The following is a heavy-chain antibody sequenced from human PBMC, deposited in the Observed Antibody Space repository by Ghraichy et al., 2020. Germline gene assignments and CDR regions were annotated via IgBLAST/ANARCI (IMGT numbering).Heavy chain of an antibody. Sequence: GESLNISCAASGFTSSTYWMNWVRQAPGKGLEWVANINQRGSETHYVDSVKGRFTISRDNAKNSLYLQMNSPRADDTAVYFCARDDWGWSDCWGQGTLVTVSS. D-gene: IGHD2-8*02. J-gene: IGHJ4*02. CDR1: GFTSSTYW. CDR3: ARDDWGWSDC. CDR2: INQRGSET. V-gene: IGHV3-7*04.